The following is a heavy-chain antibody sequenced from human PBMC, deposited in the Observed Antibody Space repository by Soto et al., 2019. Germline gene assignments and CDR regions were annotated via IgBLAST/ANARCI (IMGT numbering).Heavy chain of an antibody. CDR1: GCTFISYG. Sequence: GGSLRLSWAASGCTFISYGVHWVRQAPGKGLEWVAVIWYDGSNKYYADSVKGRFTISRDNSKNTLYLQMNSLRAEDTAVYYCARDPGTVYLYYWGQGTLVSVS. CDR3: ARDPGTVYLYY. CDR2: IWYDGSNK. J-gene: IGHJ4*02. V-gene: IGHV3-33*01.